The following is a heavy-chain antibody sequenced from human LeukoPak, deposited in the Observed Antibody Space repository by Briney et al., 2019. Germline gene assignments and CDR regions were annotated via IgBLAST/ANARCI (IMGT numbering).Heavy chain of an antibody. D-gene: IGHD6-19*01. Sequence: SETLSLTCTVSGGSIGSYYWNWIRQAPGKGLEWIGYIHYSGSINHNSSLKSRVTISVDTSKNQYSLKLSSVTAADTAVYYCARDEVAGGFDYWGQGTLVTVSS. CDR1: GGSIGSYY. CDR2: IHYSGSI. CDR3: ARDEVAGGFDY. V-gene: IGHV4-59*01. J-gene: IGHJ4*02.